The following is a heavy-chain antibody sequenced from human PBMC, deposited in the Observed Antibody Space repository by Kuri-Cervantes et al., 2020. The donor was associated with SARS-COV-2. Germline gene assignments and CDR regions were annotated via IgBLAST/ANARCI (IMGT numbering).Heavy chain of an antibody. D-gene: IGHD3-22*01. CDR2: INTNTGNP. Sequence: ASVKVSCKASGGTFTSYAMNWVRQAPGQGLEWMGWINTNTGNPTYAQGFTGRFVFSLDTSVSTAYLQISSLKAEDTAVYYCARGYQPRTYYYDSSGYKEYFQHWGQGTLVTVSS. V-gene: IGHV7-4-1*02. CDR1: GGTFTSYA. CDR3: ARGYQPRTYYYDSSGYKEYFQH. J-gene: IGHJ1*01.